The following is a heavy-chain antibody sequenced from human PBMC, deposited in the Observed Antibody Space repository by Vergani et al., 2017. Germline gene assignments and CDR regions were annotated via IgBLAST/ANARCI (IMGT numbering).Heavy chain of an antibody. CDR3: AKTTGQELALNYYYYMDV. CDR2: ISGSGGST. Sequence: EVQLLESGGGLVQPGGSLRLSCAASGFTFSSYAMSWVRQAPGKGLEWVSAISGSGGSTYYADSVKGRFTISRDNSKNTLYLQMNSLRAEDTAVYYCAKTTGQELALNYYYYMDVWGKGTTVTVSS. CDR1: GFTFSSYA. V-gene: IGHV3-23*01. J-gene: IGHJ6*03. D-gene: IGHD1-1*01.